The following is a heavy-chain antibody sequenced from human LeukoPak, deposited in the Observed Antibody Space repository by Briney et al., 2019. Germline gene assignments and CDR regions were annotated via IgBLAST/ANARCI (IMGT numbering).Heavy chain of an antibody. Sequence: SETLSLTCAVYGGSFNGYYWSWIRQPPGKGLEWIGEVNHSGSTNYNPSLKSRVAISVDTSKNQFSLKLSSVTAADTAVYYRARVGTIQYYYGSGSYRWFDPWGQGTLVTVSS. CDR1: GGSFNGYY. J-gene: IGHJ5*02. CDR2: VNHSGST. CDR3: ARVGTIQYYYGSGSYRWFDP. D-gene: IGHD3-10*01. V-gene: IGHV4-34*01.